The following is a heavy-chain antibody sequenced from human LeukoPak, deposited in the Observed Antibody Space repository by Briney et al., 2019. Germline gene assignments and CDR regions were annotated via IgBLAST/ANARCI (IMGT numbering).Heavy chain of an antibody. CDR1: GYSFTSYW. V-gene: IGHV5-51*01. CDR2: IYPGDSDT. J-gene: IGHJ3*02. CDR3: ARRPDFGVVSRGAFDI. D-gene: IGHD3-3*01. Sequence: GESLKISCKGSGYSFTSYWIGWVRQMPGNGLEWMGIIYPGDSDTRYSPSFQGQVTISADKSISTAYLQWSSLKASDTAMYYCARRPDFGVVSRGAFDIWGQGTMVTVSS.